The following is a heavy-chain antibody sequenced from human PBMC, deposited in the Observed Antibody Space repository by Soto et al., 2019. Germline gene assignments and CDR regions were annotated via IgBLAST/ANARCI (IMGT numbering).Heavy chain of an antibody. D-gene: IGHD3-10*01. CDR2: IKQDGSEK. J-gene: IGHJ6*03. CDR3: ARDQNYYGSVEEGYYMDV. CDR1: GFTFSSYW. V-gene: IGHV3-7*01. Sequence: GGSLRLSCAASGFTFSSYWMSWVRQAPGKGLEWVANIKQDGSEKYYVDSVKGRFTISRDNAKNSLYLQMNSLRAEDTAVYYCARDQNYYGSVEEGYYMDVWGKGTTVTVSS.